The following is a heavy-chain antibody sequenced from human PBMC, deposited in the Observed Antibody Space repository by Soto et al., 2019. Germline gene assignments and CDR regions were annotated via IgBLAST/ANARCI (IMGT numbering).Heavy chain of an antibody. Sequence: SVKVSCKASGGTFSSYAISWVRQAPGQGLEWMGGIIPIFGTANYAQKFQGRVTIIADESTSTAYMELSSLRSEDTAVYYCARAQGYCSSTSCYTLRDYYYYGMDVWGQGTTVTVSS. CDR2: IIPIFGTA. J-gene: IGHJ6*02. CDR1: GGTFSSYA. D-gene: IGHD2-2*02. V-gene: IGHV1-69*13. CDR3: ARAQGYCSSTSCYTLRDYYYYGMDV.